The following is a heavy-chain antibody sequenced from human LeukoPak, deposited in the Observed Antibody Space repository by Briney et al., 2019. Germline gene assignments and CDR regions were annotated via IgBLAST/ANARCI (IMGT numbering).Heavy chain of an antibody. Sequence: VASVKVSCTASGYTFTSYGISWVRQAPGHGLEWMGWISAYNGNTNYAQTLQGRVTMTTDTSTSTAYMELRSRRSDDTAVYYCARGGDSYGYHFDYWGQGTLVTVSS. CDR3: ARGGDSYGYHFDY. CDR2: ISAYNGNT. V-gene: IGHV1-18*01. CDR1: GYTFTSYG. J-gene: IGHJ4*02. D-gene: IGHD5-18*01.